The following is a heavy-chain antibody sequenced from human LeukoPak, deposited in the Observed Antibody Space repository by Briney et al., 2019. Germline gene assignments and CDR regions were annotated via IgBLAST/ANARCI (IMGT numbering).Heavy chain of an antibody. CDR1: GYTFTSYY. J-gene: IGHJ6*04. D-gene: IGHD4-23*01. CDR3: ARAAGYGGYYYGMDV. Sequence: GASVKVSCKAPGYTFTSYYMHWVRQAPGQGLEWMGIINPSGGSTSYAQKFQGRVTMTRDTSTSTVYMELSSLRSEDTAVYYCARAAGYGGYYYGMDVWGKGTTVTVSS. V-gene: IGHV1-46*01. CDR2: INPSGGST.